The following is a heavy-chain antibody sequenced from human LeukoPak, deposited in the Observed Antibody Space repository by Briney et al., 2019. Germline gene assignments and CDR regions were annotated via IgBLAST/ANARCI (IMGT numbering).Heavy chain of an antibody. CDR3: AKDRGAFWYDTSGFAFDI. V-gene: IGHV3-21*01. Sequence: GWSLRLSCAASGFTFSSNSMNWVRQAPGKGLEWVSSISSSSRYIFYADSVKGRFTISRDNAKKSLYLEMNSLRAEDTAVYYCAKDRGAFWYDTSGFAFDIWGQGTMVTVSS. CDR1: GFTFSSNS. J-gene: IGHJ3*02. CDR2: ISSSSRYI. D-gene: IGHD3-22*01.